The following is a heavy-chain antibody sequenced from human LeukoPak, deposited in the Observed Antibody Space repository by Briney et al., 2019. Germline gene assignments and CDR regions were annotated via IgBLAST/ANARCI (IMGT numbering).Heavy chain of an antibody. D-gene: IGHD3-22*01. CDR2: IIPIFGTA. V-gene: IGHV1-69*05. Sequence: SVKVSCKASGGTFSSSAISWVRQAPGQGLEWMGGIIPIFGTANYAQKFQGRVTITTDESTSTAYMELSSLRSEDTAVYYCARFGYYDSSGYFDYWGQGTLVTVSS. CDR3: ARFGYYDSSGYFDY. CDR1: GGTFSSSA. J-gene: IGHJ4*02.